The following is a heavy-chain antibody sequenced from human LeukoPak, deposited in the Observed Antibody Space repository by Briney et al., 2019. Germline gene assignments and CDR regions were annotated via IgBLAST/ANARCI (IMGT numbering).Heavy chain of an antibody. CDR3: ARQGWWGGDY. V-gene: IGHV3-74*01. CDR1: GFTFSSYW. J-gene: IGHJ4*02. D-gene: IGHD2-15*01. Sequence: PGGSLRHSCAASGFTFSSYWMEWVRQAPGKGLVWVSRIKSDGSSTSYADSVKGRFTISRDNAKNSLYLQMNSLRAEDTAVYYCARQGWWGGDYWGQGTLVTVSS. CDR2: IKSDGSST.